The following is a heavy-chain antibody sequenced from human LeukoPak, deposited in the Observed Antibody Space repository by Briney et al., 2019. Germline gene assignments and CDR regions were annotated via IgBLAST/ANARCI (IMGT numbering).Heavy chain of an antibody. Sequence: ASVKVSCKVSGYTFTGYYMHWVRQAPGQGLEWMGWINPNSGGTNYAQKFQGRVTMTRDTSISTAYMELSRLRSDDTAVYYCAREFQDIVVVVAAETVTTNVGTFDYWGQGTLVTVSS. CDR3: AREFQDIVVVVAAETVTTNVGTFDY. J-gene: IGHJ4*02. D-gene: IGHD2-15*01. V-gene: IGHV1-2*02. CDR1: GYTFTGYY. CDR2: INPNSGGT.